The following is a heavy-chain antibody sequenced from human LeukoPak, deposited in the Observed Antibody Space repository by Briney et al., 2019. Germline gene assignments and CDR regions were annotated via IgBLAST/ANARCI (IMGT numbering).Heavy chain of an antibody. J-gene: IGHJ5*02. CDR1: GFTFDDYA. CDR2: ISWNSGSI. Sequence: GGSLRLSCAASGFTFDDYAMHWVRQAPGKGLEWVSGISWNSGSIGYADSVKGRFTISRDNAKNSLYLQMNSLRAEDTALYYCAKGVGSSPTDWFDPWGQGTLVAVSS. D-gene: IGHD6-13*01. CDR3: AKGVGSSPTDWFDP. V-gene: IGHV3-9*01.